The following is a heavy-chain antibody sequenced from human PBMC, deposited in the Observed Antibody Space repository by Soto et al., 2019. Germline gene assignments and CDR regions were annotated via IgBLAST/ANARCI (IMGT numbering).Heavy chain of an antibody. J-gene: IGHJ5*02. V-gene: IGHV1-58*02. D-gene: IGHD5-18*01. CDR2: VVVDSDNT. CDR3: AAAQTYIYGFGGWFDP. CDR1: GFTFTSSA. Sequence: QMQLVQSGPEVKKPGTSVKVSCKASGFTFTSSAMQWVRQTRGQRLEWIGWVVVDSDNTNYAQKFQERVTITREMSTDTVYMELSSLTSEDTAVYYCAAAQTYIYGFGGWFDPWGQGTLVTVSS.